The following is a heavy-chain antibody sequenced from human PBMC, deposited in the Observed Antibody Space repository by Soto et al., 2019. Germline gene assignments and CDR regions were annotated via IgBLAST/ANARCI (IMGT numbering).Heavy chain of an antibody. CDR2: IYYSGST. V-gene: IGHV4-59*01. CDR1: GGSISSYY. J-gene: IGHJ5*02. CDR3: ARVRHSSSWGWFDP. Sequence: SETLSLTCTVSGGSISSYYWSWIRQPPGKGLEWIGYIYYSGSTNYNPSLKSRVTISVDTSKNQFSLKLSSVTAADTAVYYCARVRHSSSWGWFDPWGQGSLVTVSS. D-gene: IGHD6-13*01.